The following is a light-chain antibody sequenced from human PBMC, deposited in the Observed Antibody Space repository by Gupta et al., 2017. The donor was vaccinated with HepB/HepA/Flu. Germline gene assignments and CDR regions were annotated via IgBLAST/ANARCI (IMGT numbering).Light chain of an antibody. J-gene: IGLJ2*01. V-gene: IGLV1-40*01. CDR1: SSNIGAGYD. Sequence: QSVLTHPPSVSGAPGQRVTISCTGSSSNIGAGYDVHWHQQLPATPHNLLIEGNSNRPSGVPDRFACYTAGTSAFRATPVLPAEDEAYYYGPSYDSRLSGWVFGGGTKLTVL. CDR3: PSYDSRLSGWV. CDR2: GNS.